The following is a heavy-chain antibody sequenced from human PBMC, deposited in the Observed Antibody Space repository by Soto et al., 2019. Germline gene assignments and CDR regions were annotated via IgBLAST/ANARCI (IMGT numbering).Heavy chain of an antibody. D-gene: IGHD3-10*01. Sequence: SETLSLTCTVSGASITYGAYSWSWIRQTPGKGLEWIGYVNHLETTFYNPSFESRLTLSIDRTKNQFSLNLKSMSAADRAVYFCARGGGFDSFDYWGQGILVTVSS. V-gene: IGHV4-30-2*01. CDR1: GASITYGAYS. J-gene: IGHJ4*02. CDR2: VNHLETT. CDR3: ARGGGFDSFDY.